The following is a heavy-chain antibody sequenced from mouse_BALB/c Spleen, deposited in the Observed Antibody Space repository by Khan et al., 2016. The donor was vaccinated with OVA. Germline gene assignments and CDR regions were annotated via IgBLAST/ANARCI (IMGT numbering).Heavy chain of an antibody. V-gene: IGHV5-6*02. D-gene: IGHD1-1*01. Sequence: EVELVESGGDLVKPGGSLKLSCAASGFTFSTYGMSWVRQTPDKRLEWVATVSTGGSYTYYPDSVKGRSTISRDNAKNTLYLQMSGLTSEDTAMFYCRGRAYYYDSESFAYWGQGTLVTVSA. J-gene: IGHJ3*01. CDR1: GFTFSTYG. CDR2: VSTGGSYT. CDR3: RGRAYYYDSESFAY.